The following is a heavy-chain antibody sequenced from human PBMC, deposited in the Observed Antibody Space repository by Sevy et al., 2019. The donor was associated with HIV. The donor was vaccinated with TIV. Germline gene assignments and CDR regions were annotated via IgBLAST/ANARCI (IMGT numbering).Heavy chain of an antibody. CDR2: ISWNSGTI. J-gene: IGHJ3*02. Sequence: GGSLRLSCAASGFTCRDHAMHWVRQAPGKGLEWVSGISWNSGTIGYADSVKGRFTISRDNVKNSLYLEMNSLRAEDTALYYCAKAFPTPPRAFDMWGQGTMVTVSS. CDR3: AKAFPTPPRAFDM. CDR1: GFTCRDHA. D-gene: IGHD2-15*01. V-gene: IGHV3-9*01.